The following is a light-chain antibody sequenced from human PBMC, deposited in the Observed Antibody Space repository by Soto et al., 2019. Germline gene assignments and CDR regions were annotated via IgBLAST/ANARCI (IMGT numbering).Light chain of an antibody. CDR1: QIISTY. CDR2: RAS. Sequence: DIQMTQSPSSLSASVGDRVTISCRASQIISTYLNWYQQKPGTAPRLLISRASSVKSGVPPRFSGSGSGIDFTLTISSLLPEDIATYCCQQSSTSPPWTFGQGTQVEGK. CDR3: QQSSTSPPWT. J-gene: IGKJ1*01. V-gene: IGKV1-39*01.